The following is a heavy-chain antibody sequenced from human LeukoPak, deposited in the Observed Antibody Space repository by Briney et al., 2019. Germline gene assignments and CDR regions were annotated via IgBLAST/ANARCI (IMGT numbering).Heavy chain of an antibody. CDR2: FYSGGST. V-gene: IGHV3-66*01. J-gene: IGHJ3*02. CDR3: AGDRAGCYGSGRGAFDI. D-gene: IGHD3-10*01. Sequence: QAGGSLRLSCAASGFTVSSNYMSWVRQAPGKGLEWVSFFYSGGSTYYADSVKGRFTISRDNSKNTLYLQMNSLRAEDTAVYYCAGDRAGCYGSGRGAFDIWGQGTMVTVSS. CDR1: GFTVSSNY.